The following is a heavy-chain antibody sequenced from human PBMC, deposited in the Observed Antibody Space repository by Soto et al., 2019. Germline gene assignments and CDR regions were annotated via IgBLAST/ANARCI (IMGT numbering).Heavy chain of an antibody. CDR1: AYTFTSYG. CDR3: AIVWLTGTFEYNWFYP. CDR2: ISAYNGNT. J-gene: IGHJ5*02. D-gene: IGHD1-7*01. V-gene: IGHV1-18*01. Sequence: ASVKVSCKTSAYTFTSYGISLVRQAPRHGLEWMGWISAYNGNTNYAQKLQGRVTMTTDTSTSTAYMELRSLRSDDTAVYYCAIVWLTGTFEYNWFYPWGQGTLVIASS.